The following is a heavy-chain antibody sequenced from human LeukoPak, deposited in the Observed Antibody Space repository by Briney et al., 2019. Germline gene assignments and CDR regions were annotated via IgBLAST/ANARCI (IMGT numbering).Heavy chain of an antibody. CDR2: ISYDGSNK. J-gene: IGHJ6*02. Sequence: PGGSLRLSCAASGFTFSSYGMHWVRQAPGKGLEWVAVISYDGSNKYYADSVKGRFTISRDNSKNTLYLQMNSLRAEDTAVYYCAKWGVATDYYYYGMDVWGQGTTVTVPS. CDR3: AKWGVATDYYYYGMDV. CDR1: GFTFSSYG. V-gene: IGHV3-30*18. D-gene: IGHD4-23*01.